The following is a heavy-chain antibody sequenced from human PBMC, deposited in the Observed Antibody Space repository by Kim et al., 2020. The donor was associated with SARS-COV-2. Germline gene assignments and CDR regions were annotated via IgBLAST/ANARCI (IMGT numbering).Heavy chain of an antibody. V-gene: IGHV1-2*06. CDR3: ARVKWGSYRTPYYFDY. J-gene: IGHJ4*02. CDR1: GYTFTGYY. CDR2: INPNSGGT. Sequence: ASVKVSCKASGYTFTGYYMHWVRQAPGQGLEWMGRINPNSGGTNYAQKFQGRVTMTRDTSISTAYMELSRLRSDDTAVYYCARVKWGSYRTPYYFDYWGQGTLVTVSS. D-gene: IGHD3-16*02.